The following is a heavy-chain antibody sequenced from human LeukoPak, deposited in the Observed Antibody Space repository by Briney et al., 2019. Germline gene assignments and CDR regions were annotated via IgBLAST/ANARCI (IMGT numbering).Heavy chain of an antibody. D-gene: IGHD2-2*01. CDR1: GYSFTSYW. Sequence: GESLKISCKGSGYSFTSYWIGWVRQMPGKGLEWMGIIYPGDSDTRYSPSLQGQVTISADKSISTAYLQWSSLKASDTAMYYCAHCSSTSCYYFDYWGQGTLVTVSS. CDR2: IYPGDSDT. J-gene: IGHJ4*02. V-gene: IGHV5-51*01. CDR3: AHCSSTSCYYFDY.